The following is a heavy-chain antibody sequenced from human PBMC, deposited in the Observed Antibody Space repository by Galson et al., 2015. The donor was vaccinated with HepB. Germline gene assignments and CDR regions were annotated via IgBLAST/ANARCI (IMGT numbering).Heavy chain of an antibody. V-gene: IGHV3-21*01. Sequence: SLRLSCAASGFTFSLYSMNWVRQAPGKGLEWVSYISTSSGYIYYADAVKGRFTISRDNAKNSLYLQMNSLTAEDTAVYFCARFMSGYSSSWFDYWGQGTPGTVSS. D-gene: IGHD6-13*01. CDR3: ARFMSGYSSSWFDY. CDR1: GFTFSLYS. J-gene: IGHJ4*02. CDR2: ISTSSGYI.